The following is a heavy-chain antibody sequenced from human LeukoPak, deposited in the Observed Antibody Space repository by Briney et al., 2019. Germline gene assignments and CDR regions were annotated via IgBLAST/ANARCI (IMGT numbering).Heavy chain of an antibody. CDR2: ITAAHKDT. CDR3: AISYNYDSSPYFDEAFDI. CDR1: GYTFTKYG. V-gene: IGHV1-18*01. D-gene: IGHD3-22*01. Sequence: ASVKVSCKASGYTFTKYGISWVRQAPGQGLEWVGGITAAHKDTGYAQKFQGRVTVTTDTSTNTASMELRSLRSDDTAVYYCAISYNYDSSPYFDEAFDIWGQGTEVTVSS. J-gene: IGHJ3*02.